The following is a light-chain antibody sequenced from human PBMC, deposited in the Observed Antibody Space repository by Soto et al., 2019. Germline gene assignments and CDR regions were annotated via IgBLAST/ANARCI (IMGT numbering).Light chain of an antibody. J-gene: IGLJ2*01. CDR3: SSFTSSSALEVV. V-gene: IGLV2-14*01. Sequence: QSVLTQPASVSGSPGQSITVSCTGTSNDVGSYNYVSWYQQHPGKAPKLMIYEVSNRPSGVSNRFSGSKSGNTASLTISGLQAEDEADYYCSSFTSSSALEVVFGGVTTLTVL. CDR2: EVS. CDR1: SNDVGSYNY.